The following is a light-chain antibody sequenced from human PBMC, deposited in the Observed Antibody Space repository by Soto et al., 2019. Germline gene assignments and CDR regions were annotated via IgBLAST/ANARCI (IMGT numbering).Light chain of an antibody. CDR1: GSNIGSHT. CDR3: VAWDDSLNGSRV. CDR2: GNN. V-gene: IGLV1-44*01. Sequence: QSVLTQPPSASGTPGQRVTISCSGSGSNIGSHTVNWYQQLPGTAPKLLINGNNQRPSGVPDRFSGSKSGTSASLAISGLQSEDEADYYCVAWDDSLNGSRVFGTGTKVTVL. J-gene: IGLJ1*01.